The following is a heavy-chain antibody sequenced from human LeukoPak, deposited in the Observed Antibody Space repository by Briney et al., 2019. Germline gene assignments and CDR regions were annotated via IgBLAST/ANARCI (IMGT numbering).Heavy chain of an antibody. Sequence: PSETLSLTCTVSGGSIGSGYYWGWIRQPPGKGLEWIGSFYHSGSTYYNPSLKSRVTISVDTSKNQFSLKLSSVTAADTAVYYCARHDFYSNYPHNWFDPWGQGTLVTVSS. CDR1: GGSIGSGYY. CDR2: FYHSGST. J-gene: IGHJ5*02. V-gene: IGHV4-38-2*02. D-gene: IGHD4-11*01. CDR3: ARHDFYSNYPHNWFDP.